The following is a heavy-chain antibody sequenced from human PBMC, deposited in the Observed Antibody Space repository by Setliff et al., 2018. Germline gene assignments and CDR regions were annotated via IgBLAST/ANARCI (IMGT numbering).Heavy chain of an antibody. V-gene: IGHV3-15*07. CDR2: VKSRTDGGTT. Sequence: GGSLRLSCAASGFTFTDAWMNWVRQAPGKGLEWVGRVKSRTDGGTTDYAAPVKGRFTISRDNARNSLYLQMDRLRPEDTAVYYCAKSGGDHCCPLYHHYYMDVWGTGTTVTVS. CDR3: AKSGGDHCCPLYHHYYMDV. D-gene: IGHD2-21*02. CDR1: GFTFTDAW. J-gene: IGHJ6*03.